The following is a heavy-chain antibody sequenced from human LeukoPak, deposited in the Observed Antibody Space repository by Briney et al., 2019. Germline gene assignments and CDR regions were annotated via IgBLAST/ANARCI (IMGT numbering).Heavy chain of an antibody. J-gene: IGHJ3*02. CDR2: IYSSGST. CDR1: GDSISSGTYY. D-gene: IGHD3-22*01. CDR3: ARDLSFIDMIVVVIGAFDI. Sequence: PSQTLSLTCTVSGDSISSGTYYWSWIRQPAGKGLEWIGRIYSSGSTNYNPSLKSRVTISVDTSKNQFSLKLTSVTAADTAVYYCARDLSFIDMIVVVIGAFDIWGQGTMVTVSS. V-gene: IGHV4-61*02.